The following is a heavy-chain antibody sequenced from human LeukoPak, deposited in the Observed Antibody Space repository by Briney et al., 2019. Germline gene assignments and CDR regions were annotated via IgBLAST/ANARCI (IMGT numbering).Heavy chain of an antibody. Sequence: ASVKVSCKASGYTFTSYDISWVRQAPGQGLERMGWISGYNGNTNYGQKFQGRVTVTTDKSTSTAYMELRSLRSDDRAVYYCTRGGGSGSNGMDVWGQGTTVTVSS. D-gene: IGHD3-10*01. CDR1: GYTFTSYD. CDR2: ISGYNGNT. CDR3: TRGGGSGSNGMDV. V-gene: IGHV1-18*01. J-gene: IGHJ6*02.